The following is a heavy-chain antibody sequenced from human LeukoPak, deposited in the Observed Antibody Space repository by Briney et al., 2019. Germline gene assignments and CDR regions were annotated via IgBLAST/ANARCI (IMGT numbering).Heavy chain of an antibody. V-gene: IGHV3-7*05. CDR3: ARDRPGAPVPGVVAY. CDR2: INQHGSEK. D-gene: IGHD3-10*01. Sequence: GGSLRLSCAGSGFTFSDYWMSWVRQAPGKGLEWVANINQHGSEKYYVDSVEGRFTISSDNAKNSLYLQMNSLRADDTAVYYCARDRPGAPVPGVVAYWGQGTLVSVSS. J-gene: IGHJ4*02. CDR1: GFTFSDYW.